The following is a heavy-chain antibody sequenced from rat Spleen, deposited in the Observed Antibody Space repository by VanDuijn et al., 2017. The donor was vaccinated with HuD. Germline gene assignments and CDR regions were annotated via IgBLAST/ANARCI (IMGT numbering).Heavy chain of an antibody. J-gene: IGHJ2*01. V-gene: IGHV5-29*01. CDR2: ISYDGSST. CDR1: GFTFSDYY. D-gene: IGHD1-7*01. CDR3: ARVHTMGMTTDY. Sequence: EVQLVESDGGLVQPGRSLKLSCAASGFTFSDYYMAWVRQAPTKGLEWVATISYDGSSTYYRDSVKGRFTISRDNAKSTLYLQMDSLRSEDTATYYCARVHTMGMTTDYWGQGVMVTVSS.